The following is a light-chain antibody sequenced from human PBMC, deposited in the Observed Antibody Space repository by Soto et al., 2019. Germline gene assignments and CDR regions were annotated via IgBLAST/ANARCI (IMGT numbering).Light chain of an antibody. Sequence: QSALTQPRSVSGSPGQSVTISCTGTSSDVGNYDFVSWYQQYPGEAPRVMIYEVSKRPSGVPDRFSGSKSGNTASLTISGLQAEDEADYYCCSYAGGYTRYVFGSGTQLTVL. V-gene: IGLV2-11*01. CDR3: CSYAGGYTRYV. CDR1: SSDVGNYDF. CDR2: EVS. J-gene: IGLJ1*01.